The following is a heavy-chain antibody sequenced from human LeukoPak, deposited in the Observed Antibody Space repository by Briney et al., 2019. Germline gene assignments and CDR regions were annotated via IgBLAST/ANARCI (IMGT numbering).Heavy chain of an antibody. D-gene: IGHD1-26*01. CDR2: ISSSGYSI. J-gene: IGHJ4*02. Sequence: GGSLRLSCAASGFTFSSYEMNWVRQAPGKGLEWVSYISSSGYSIYYADSVKGRFTISRDNAKNSLYLQMNSLRAEDTAVYYCARGDSWGFFDYWGQGTLVTVFS. CDR1: GFTFSSYE. V-gene: IGHV3-48*03. CDR3: ARGDSWGFFDY.